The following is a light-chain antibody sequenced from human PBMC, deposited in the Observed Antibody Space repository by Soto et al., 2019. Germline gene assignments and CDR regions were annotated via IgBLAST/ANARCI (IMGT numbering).Light chain of an antibody. CDR2: EVS. V-gene: IGLV2-14*01. CDR1: SSDIGGYDY. Sequence: QSVLTQPASVSGSPGQSITISCTGTSSDIGGYDYVSWYQQHPGKAPKLIIYEVSNRPSGVSYRFSGSKSGNTASLTISGLQAEDESHYFCSSYTSSSTRVFGTGTKLTVL. J-gene: IGLJ1*01. CDR3: SSYTSSSTRV.